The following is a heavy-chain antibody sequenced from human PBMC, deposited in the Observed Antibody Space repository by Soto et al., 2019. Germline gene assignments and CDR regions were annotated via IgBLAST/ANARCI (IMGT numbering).Heavy chain of an antibody. Sequence: LSLTCTVSGGSISSYYWSWIRQPPGKGLEWIGYIYYSGSTNYNPSLKSRVTISVDTSKNQFSLKLSSVTAADTAVYYCARELVGANYYYGMDVWGQGTTVTVSS. CDR1: GGSISSYY. D-gene: IGHD1-26*01. V-gene: IGHV4-59*01. CDR2: IYYSGST. CDR3: ARELVGANYYYGMDV. J-gene: IGHJ6*02.